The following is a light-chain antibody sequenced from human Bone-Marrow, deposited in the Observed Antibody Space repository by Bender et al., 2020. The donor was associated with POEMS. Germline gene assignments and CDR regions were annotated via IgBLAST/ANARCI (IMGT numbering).Light chain of an antibody. V-gene: IGLV1-47*01. Sequence: QSVLTQPPSLSGTPGQRVTISCSGSSSNIRSNYVFWYQQLPGTAPKLLIYRNDQRPSEVPDRFSGSRSGTSASLAISGLQSEDEADYYCAVWDDSLNGWVFGGGTKLTVL. CDR2: RND. CDR3: AVWDDSLNGWV. CDR1: SSNIRSNY. J-gene: IGLJ3*02.